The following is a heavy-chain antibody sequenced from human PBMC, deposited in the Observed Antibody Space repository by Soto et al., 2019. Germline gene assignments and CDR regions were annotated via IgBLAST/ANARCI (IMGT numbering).Heavy chain of an antibody. V-gene: IGHV3-30*18. CDR3: AKDAPYYYDSSGYYGPFDY. D-gene: IGHD3-22*01. CDR1: GFTFSSYG. Sequence: GGSLRLSCAASGFTFSSYGIHWVRQAPGKGLEWVALISYDGGNKYYADSVKGRFTISRDNSKNTLYLQMNSLRDEDTAVYCCAKDAPYYYDSSGYYGPFDYWGQGTLVTVS. CDR2: ISYDGGNK. J-gene: IGHJ4*02.